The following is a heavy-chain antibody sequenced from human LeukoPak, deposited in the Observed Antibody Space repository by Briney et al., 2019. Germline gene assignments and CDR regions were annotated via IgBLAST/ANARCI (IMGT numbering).Heavy chain of an antibody. CDR3: ATEDFDY. Sequence: PGGSLRLSCAASGFTFRSYWMHWVRQAPGKGLEWVANIKQDGSEKYYVDSVKGRFTISRDNAKNSLYLQMNSLRAEDTAVYYCATEDFDYWGQGTLVTVSS. V-gene: IGHV3-7*04. CDR2: IKQDGSEK. J-gene: IGHJ4*02. CDR1: GFTFRSYW.